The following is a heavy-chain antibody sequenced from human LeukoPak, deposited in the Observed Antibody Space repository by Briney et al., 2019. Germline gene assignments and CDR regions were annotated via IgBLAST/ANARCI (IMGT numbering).Heavy chain of an antibody. CDR3: AKSFMVVIATTVHFDY. J-gene: IGHJ4*02. Sequence: GGSLRLSCVGSGFSFNNAWVTWVRQAPGKGLEWVSGISSGGSSTYYPDSVKGRFTISRDNSKNTLYLQMNSLRAEDTAVYYCAKSFMVVIATTVHFDYWGQGTLVTVSS. CDR2: ISSGGSST. V-gene: IGHV3-23*01. CDR1: GFSFNNAW. D-gene: IGHD2-21*01.